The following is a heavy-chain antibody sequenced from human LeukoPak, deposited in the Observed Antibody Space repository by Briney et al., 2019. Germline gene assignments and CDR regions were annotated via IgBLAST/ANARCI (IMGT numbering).Heavy chain of an antibody. J-gene: IGHJ3*02. CDR1: GFTFSSYA. D-gene: IGHD2-8*01. Sequence: GGSLRLSCAASGFTFSSYAMSWVRQAPGKGLEWVSYISGSGIKHYADSVKGRFTISRDNAKNSLYLQMNSLRVEDTAVYYCAREDTGVAFDIWGQGTTVTVSS. CDR3: AREDTGVAFDI. V-gene: IGHV3-48*03. CDR2: ISGSGIK.